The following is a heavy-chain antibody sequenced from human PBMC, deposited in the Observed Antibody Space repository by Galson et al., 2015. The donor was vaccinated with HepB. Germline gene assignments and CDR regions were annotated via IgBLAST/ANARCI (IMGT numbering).Heavy chain of an antibody. CDR1: GYTFTSYG. Sequence: SVKVSCKASGYTFTSYGISWVRQAPGQGLEWMGWISAYNGNTNYAQKLQGRVTMTTDTSTSTAYMELSSLRSEDTAVYYCARGSKVTTGTYYYYYYMDVWGKGTTVTVSS. CDR3: ARGSKVTTGTYYYYYYMDV. D-gene: IGHD4-11*01. J-gene: IGHJ6*03. CDR2: ISAYNGNT. V-gene: IGHV1-18*04.